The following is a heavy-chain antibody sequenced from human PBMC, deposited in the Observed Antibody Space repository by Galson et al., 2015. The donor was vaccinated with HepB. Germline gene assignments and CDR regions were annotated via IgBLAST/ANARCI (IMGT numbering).Heavy chain of an antibody. CDR2: IIPIFGTA. D-gene: IGHD6-6*01. CDR1: GGTFSSYA. V-gene: IGHV1-69*13. Sequence: SVKVSCKASGGTFSSYAISWVRQAPGQGLEWMGGIIPIFGTANYAQKFQGRVTITADESTSTAYMELSSLRSEDTAVYYCARDRGQLSVGYNWFDPWGQGTLVTVSS. J-gene: IGHJ5*02. CDR3: ARDRGQLSVGYNWFDP.